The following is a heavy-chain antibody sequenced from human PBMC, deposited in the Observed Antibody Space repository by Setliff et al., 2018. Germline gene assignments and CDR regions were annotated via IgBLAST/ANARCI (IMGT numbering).Heavy chain of an antibody. J-gene: IGHJ4*02. CDR3: ARGYYDSYARYYVVGDY. V-gene: IGHV1-46*01. CDR1: GYTFTNHY. CDR2: INPGGGST. D-gene: IGHD3-22*01. Sequence: ASVKVSCKASGYTFTNHYMHWVRQAPGQGLEWMGMINPGGGSTTHAQKFQGIVTMTRDTSTSTVYMELSSLRTEDTAVYYCARGYYDSYARYYVVGDYWGQGTPVTVSS.